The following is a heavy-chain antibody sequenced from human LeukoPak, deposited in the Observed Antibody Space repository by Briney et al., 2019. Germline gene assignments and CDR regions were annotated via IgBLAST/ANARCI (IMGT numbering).Heavy chain of an antibody. CDR1: GGTFSSNA. CDR3: ARGRYDFWSGYYSPPCYFDY. CDR2: IIPIFGTA. Sequence: ASVKVSCKASGGTFSSNAISWVRQAPGQGLEWMGRIIPIFGTANYAQKFQGRVTITTDESTSTAYMELSSLRSEDTAVYYCARGRYDFWSGYYSPPCYFDYWGQGTLVTVSS. J-gene: IGHJ4*02. V-gene: IGHV1-69*05. D-gene: IGHD3-3*01.